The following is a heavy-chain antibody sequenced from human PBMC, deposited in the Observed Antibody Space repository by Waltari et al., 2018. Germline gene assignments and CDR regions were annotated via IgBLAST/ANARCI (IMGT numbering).Heavy chain of an antibody. CDR3: ARGRLLWFGELLYPHNWFDP. CDR1: GGSISSYY. CDR2: IYYSGST. J-gene: IGHJ5*02. V-gene: IGHV4-59*12. D-gene: IGHD3-10*01. Sequence: QVQLQESGPGLVKPSETLSLTCTVSGGSISSYYWSWIRQPPGKGLEWIGYIYYSGSTNYNPSLKSRVTISVDTSKNQFSLKLSSVTAADTAVYYCARGRLLWFGELLYPHNWFDPWGQGTLVTVSS.